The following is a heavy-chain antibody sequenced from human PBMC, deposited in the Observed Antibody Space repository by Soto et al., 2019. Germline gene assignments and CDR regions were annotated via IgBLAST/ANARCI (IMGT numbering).Heavy chain of an antibody. Sequence: EVQLVESGGALVQPGGSRSLSCASSGFTFSSFWRHGVRQAPGEGLVWVSRINTDGSSTSYADSVKGRFTISRDNAKNTLYLQMNSLRVEDTAMYYCAKRGVDTFGLSYWGQGTLVTVSS. CDR3: AKRGVDTFGLSY. CDR1: GFTFSSFW. D-gene: IGHD3-10*01. J-gene: IGHJ4*02. CDR2: INTDGSST. V-gene: IGHV3-74*01.